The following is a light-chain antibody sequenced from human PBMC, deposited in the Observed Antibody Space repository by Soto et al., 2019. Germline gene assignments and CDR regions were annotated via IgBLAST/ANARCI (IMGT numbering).Light chain of an antibody. CDR2: GAS. CDR1: QSVSSSY. V-gene: IGKV3-20*01. Sequence: EIVLTQSPRTLSLPPGERATLSCRASQSVSSSYLAWYQQKPGQAPRLLIYGASSRATGIPDRFSGSGSGTDFTLTISRLEPEDFAVYYCQQYGSSSWTFGQGTKVDI. J-gene: IGKJ1*01. CDR3: QQYGSSSWT.